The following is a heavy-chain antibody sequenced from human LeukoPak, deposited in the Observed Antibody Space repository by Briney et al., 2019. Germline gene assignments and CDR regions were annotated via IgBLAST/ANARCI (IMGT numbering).Heavy chain of an antibody. J-gene: IGHJ4*02. CDR2: TSTSGGST. D-gene: IGHD5-18*01. Sequence: GGSLRLSCAASGFTFSSYAMNWVRQAPGKGLEWVSTTSTSGGSTYHADSVKGRFTTSRDNSKNTLYLQMNSLRAEDTAVYYCAKGAGIQLWPSSDYWGQGTLVTVSS. V-gene: IGHV3-23*01. CDR3: AKGAGIQLWPSSDY. CDR1: GFTFSSYA.